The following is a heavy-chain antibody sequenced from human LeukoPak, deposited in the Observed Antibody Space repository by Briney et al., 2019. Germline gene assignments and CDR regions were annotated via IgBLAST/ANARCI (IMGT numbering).Heavy chain of an antibody. CDR3: ARDQVGAFDY. D-gene: IGHD1-26*01. Sequence: SSETLSLTCAVYGGSFSGYYWSWIRQPPGKGLEWVSVIYSGGSTYYADSVKGRFTISRDNSKNTLYLQMNSLRAEDTAVYYCARDQVGAFDYWGQGTLVTVSS. CDR1: GGSFSGYY. J-gene: IGHJ4*02. CDR2: IYSGGST. V-gene: IGHV3-53*01.